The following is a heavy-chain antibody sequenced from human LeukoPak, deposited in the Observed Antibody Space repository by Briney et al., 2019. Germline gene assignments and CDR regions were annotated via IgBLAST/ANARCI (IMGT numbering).Heavy chain of an antibody. CDR3: ARGPPTDFYDFWSGYPLCY. CDR2: IIPIFGTA. V-gene: IGHV1-69*13. CDR1: GGTFSSYA. J-gene: IGHJ4*02. D-gene: IGHD3-3*01. Sequence: SVKVSCKASGGTFSSYAISWVRQAPGQGLEWMGGIIPIFGTANYAQKFQGRVTITADESTSTAYMELSSLRSEDTAVYYCARGPPTDFYDFWSGYPLCYWGQGTLVTVSS.